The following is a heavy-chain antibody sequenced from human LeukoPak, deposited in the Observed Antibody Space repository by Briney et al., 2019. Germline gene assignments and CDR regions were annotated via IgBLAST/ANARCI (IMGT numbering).Heavy chain of an antibody. CDR2: IYYSGST. CDR3: ARDATEPGALRFLEWLPKYYYYGMDV. J-gene: IGHJ6*02. CDR1: GGSISSSYYH. V-gene: IGHV4-39*02. Sequence: SETLSLTCTVSGGSISSSYYHWAWIRQPPGKGLEWIGSIYYSGSTYYNPSLKSRVAISVDTSKNQFSLKLSSVTAADTAVYYCARDATEPGALRFLEWLPKYYYYGMDVWGQGTTVTVSS. D-gene: IGHD3-3*01.